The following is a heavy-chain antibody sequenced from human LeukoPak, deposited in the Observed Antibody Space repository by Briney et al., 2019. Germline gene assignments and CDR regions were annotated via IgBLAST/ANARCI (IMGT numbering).Heavy chain of an antibody. Sequence: SETLSLTCTVSGGSISSYYWSWIRQPPGKGLEWIGYIYYSGSTNYNPSLKSRVTISVDTSKNQFSLKLGSVTAADTAVYYCARIHYDFWSGYYFDFWGQGTLVTVSS. CDR3: ARIHYDFWSGYYFDF. CDR2: IYYSGST. D-gene: IGHD3-3*01. V-gene: IGHV4-59*12. CDR1: GGSISSYY. J-gene: IGHJ4*02.